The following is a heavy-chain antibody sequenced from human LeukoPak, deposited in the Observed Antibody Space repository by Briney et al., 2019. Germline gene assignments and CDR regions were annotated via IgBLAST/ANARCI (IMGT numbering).Heavy chain of an antibody. V-gene: IGHV4-39*01. D-gene: IGHD3-10*01. CDR3: ARPASYYYGSGSYYRRAYFDY. CDR1: GGSISSSSYY. J-gene: IGHJ4*02. CDR2: IYYSGST. Sequence: SETLSLTCTVSGGSISSSSYYWGWIRQPPGKGLEWIGSIYYSGSTYYNPSLKSRVTISVDTSKNQFSLKLSSVTAADTAVYYCARPASYYYGSGSYYRRAYFDYWGQGTLVAVSS.